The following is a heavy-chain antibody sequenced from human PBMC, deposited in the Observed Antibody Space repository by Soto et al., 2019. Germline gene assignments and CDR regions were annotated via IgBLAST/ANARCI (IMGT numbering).Heavy chain of an antibody. D-gene: IGHD3-22*01. V-gene: IGHV1-18*01. CDR3: ARDQGAEYHDSSGYFV. CDR1: VYTFTSYG. J-gene: IGHJ3*01. CDR2: ISAYNGNT. Sequence: GXSVKVSCKASVYTFTSYGISWVRQAPGQGLEWMGWISAYNGNTNYAQKLQGRVTMTTDTSTSTAYMELRSLRSDDTAVYYCARDQGAEYHDSSGYFVWGQGTMVTVSS.